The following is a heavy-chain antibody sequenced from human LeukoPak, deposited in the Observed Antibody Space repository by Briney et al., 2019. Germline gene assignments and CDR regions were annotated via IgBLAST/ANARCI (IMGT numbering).Heavy chain of an antibody. CDR3: ARDRGYCSSGSCYGLYFDS. J-gene: IGHJ4*02. D-gene: IGHD2-15*01. Sequence: GGSLRLSCVASGFTFSDYWMSWVRQAPGKGLEWVANIKQDGNEKYYVDSVKGRFSISRDNAKNSLYLQISNLRAEDTALYYYARDRGYCSSGSCYGLYFDSWGQGTLVTVSS. V-gene: IGHV3-7*01. CDR1: GFTFSDYW. CDR2: IKQDGNEK.